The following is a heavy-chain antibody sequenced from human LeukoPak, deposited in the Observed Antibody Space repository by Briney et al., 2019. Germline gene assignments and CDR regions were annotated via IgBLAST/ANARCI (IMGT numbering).Heavy chain of an antibody. J-gene: IGHJ6*03. CDR2: IIPIFGTA. D-gene: IGHD3-16*01. V-gene: IGHV1-69*05. Sequence: GSSVKVSCKAAGGTFSSYAISWVRQAPGQGLEWMGGIIPIFGTANYAQKFQGRVTITTDESTSTAYMELSSLRSEDTAVYYCARGRYSWDYYYSYMDVWGKGTTVTVSS. CDR1: GGTFSSYA. CDR3: ARGRYSWDYYYSYMDV.